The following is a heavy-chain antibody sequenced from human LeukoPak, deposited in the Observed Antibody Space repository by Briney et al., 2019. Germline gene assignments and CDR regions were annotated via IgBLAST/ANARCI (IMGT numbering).Heavy chain of an antibody. CDR3: TRDPILEWSMYYFDY. D-gene: IGHD3-3*01. V-gene: IGHV3-21*01. Sequence: KAGGSLRLSCTASGFIFSSYTMNWVRQAPGKGPEWVSSISSGGGHTFYADSVRGRFTISRDDANNSLYLQMNSLRDEDTAVYYCTRDPILEWSMYYFDYWGQGTLVTVSS. J-gene: IGHJ4*02. CDR1: GFIFSSYT. CDR2: ISSGGGHT.